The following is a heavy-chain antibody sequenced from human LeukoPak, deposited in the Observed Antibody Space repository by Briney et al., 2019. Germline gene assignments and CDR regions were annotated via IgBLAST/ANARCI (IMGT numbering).Heavy chain of an antibody. CDR1: GGSISNGDYS. V-gene: IGHV4-30-2*01. CDR2: IYHSGTT. CDR3: ARSRTQNDVFDI. Sequence: PSQTLSLTCAVSGGSISNGDYSWSWIRQPPGKGLEWIGYIYHSGTTYYNPSLKSRVTISVDRSKNQFSLRLNSVTAADTAVYYCARSRTQNDVFDIWGQGTMVTVSS. J-gene: IGHJ3*02.